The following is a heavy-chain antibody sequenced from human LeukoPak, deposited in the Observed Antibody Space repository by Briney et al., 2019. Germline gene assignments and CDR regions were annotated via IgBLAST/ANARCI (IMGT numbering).Heavy chain of an antibody. CDR1: GGTFSSYA. Sequence: SVKVSCKASGGTFSSYAISWVRQAPGQGLEWMGRIIPILGIANYAQKFQGRVTMTEDTSTDTAYMELSSLRSEDTAVYYCATAPKGPFDYWGQGTLVTVSS. CDR2: IIPILGIA. J-gene: IGHJ4*02. V-gene: IGHV1-69*04. CDR3: ATAPKGPFDY.